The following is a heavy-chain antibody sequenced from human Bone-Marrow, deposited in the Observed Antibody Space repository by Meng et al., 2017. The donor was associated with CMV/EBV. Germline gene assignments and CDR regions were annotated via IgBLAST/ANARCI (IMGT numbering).Heavy chain of an antibody. CDR2: IFYSGST. Sequence: SETLSLTCTVSGGSISSGDYYWSWIRRPPGKGLEWIGSIFYSGSTYYNPSLKSRVTISVDTSKNQFSLKMSSVTAADTAVYYCARDSGWLVGGEYNWFAPWGQGTLVTVSS. D-gene: IGHD6-19*01. V-gene: IGHV4-39*07. CDR1: GGSISSGDYY. J-gene: IGHJ5*02. CDR3: ARDSGWLVGGEYNWFAP.